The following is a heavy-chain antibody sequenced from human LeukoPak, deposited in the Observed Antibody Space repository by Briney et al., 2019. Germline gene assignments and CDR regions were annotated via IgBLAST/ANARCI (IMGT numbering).Heavy chain of an antibody. V-gene: IGHV1-69*01. D-gene: IGHD5-24*01. CDR1: GGTFSSYA. Sequence: SVKVSCKASGGTFSSYAISWVRQAPGQGLEWMGGIIPIFGTANYAQKFQGRATITADESTSTAYMELSSLRSEDTAVYYCARFRRVEMASYYFDYWGQGTLVTVSS. CDR2: IIPIFGTA. J-gene: IGHJ4*02. CDR3: ARFRRVEMASYYFDY.